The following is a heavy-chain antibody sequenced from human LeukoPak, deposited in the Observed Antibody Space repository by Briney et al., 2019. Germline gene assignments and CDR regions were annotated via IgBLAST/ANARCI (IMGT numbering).Heavy chain of an antibody. CDR1: GGSFSGYY. CDR3: ARGGPAVDTAMVKPYYFDY. D-gene: IGHD5-18*01. CDR2: INHSGST. V-gene: IGHV4-34*01. Sequence: PSETLSLTCAVYGGSFSGYYWSWIRQPPGKGLEWIGEINHSGSTNYNPSLKSRVTMSVDTSKNQFSLKLSSVTAADTAVYYCARGGPAVDTAMVKPYYFDYWGQGTLVTVSS. J-gene: IGHJ4*02.